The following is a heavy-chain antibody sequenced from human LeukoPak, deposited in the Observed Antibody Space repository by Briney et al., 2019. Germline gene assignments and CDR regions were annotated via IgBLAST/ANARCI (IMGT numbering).Heavy chain of an antibody. CDR2: INPNSGGT. Sequence: ASVKVSFKASGYTFTGYYMHWVRQAPGQGLEWMGWINPNSGGTNYAQNFQGRVTMTRDTSISTAYMELSRLRSDDTAVYYCARDGPTDSGGYYYVLDYWGQGTLVTVSS. CDR1: GYTFTGYY. V-gene: IGHV1-2*02. J-gene: IGHJ4*02. CDR3: ARDGPTDSGGYYYVLDY. D-gene: IGHD3-22*01.